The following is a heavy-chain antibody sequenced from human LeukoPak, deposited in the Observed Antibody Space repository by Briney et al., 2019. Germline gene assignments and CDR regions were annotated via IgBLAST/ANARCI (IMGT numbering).Heavy chain of an antibody. V-gene: IGHV3-30*04. D-gene: IGHD5-12*01. Sequence: GGSLRLSCAASGFTFSSYAMSWVRQAPGKGLEWVAVISYDGSNKYYADSVKGRFTISRDNPKNTLYLQMNSLRAEDTAVYYCARGGATISAMEDYWGQGTLVTVSS. CDR3: ARGGATISAMEDY. CDR2: ISYDGSNK. CDR1: GFTFSSYA. J-gene: IGHJ4*02.